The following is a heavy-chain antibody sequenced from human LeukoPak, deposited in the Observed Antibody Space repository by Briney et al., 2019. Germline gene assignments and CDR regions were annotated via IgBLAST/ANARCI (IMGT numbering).Heavy chain of an antibody. J-gene: IGHJ4*02. Sequence: ASVKVSCKACVYTFPSYGMRGVRPARGQGLAWMGRISAYNGNTNYAQKLQGRATMTADTSTSTAYMELRSLRSDDTAVYYCARDQQLVGVDYWGQGTLVTVSS. V-gene: IGHV1-18*01. CDR1: VYTFPSYG. CDR2: ISAYNGNT. D-gene: IGHD6-6*01. CDR3: ARDQQLVGVDY.